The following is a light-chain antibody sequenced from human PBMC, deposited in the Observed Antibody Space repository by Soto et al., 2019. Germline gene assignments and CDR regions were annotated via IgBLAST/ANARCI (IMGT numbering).Light chain of an antibody. CDR3: CSYTSDLTPYV. J-gene: IGLJ1*01. Sequence: LTQPASVSGSPGQSITISCTGTSSDIGAHDDVSWYQQHPGKVPKLLIYGVTDRPSGISSRFSGSKSGNVASLTISGLQAEDEADYYCCSYTSDLTPYVFGTGTKVTVL. CDR1: SSDIGAHDD. V-gene: IGLV2-14*03. CDR2: GVT.